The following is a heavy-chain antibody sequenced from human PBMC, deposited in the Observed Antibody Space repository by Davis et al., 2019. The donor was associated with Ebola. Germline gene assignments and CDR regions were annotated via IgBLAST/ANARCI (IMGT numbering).Heavy chain of an antibody. CDR1: GFTFSSYA. CDR3: ARDLGITMIGDGMDV. V-gene: IGHV3-30-3*01. Sequence: PGGSLRLSCAASGFTFSSYAMHWVRQAPGKGLEWVAVISYDGSNKYYADSVKGRFTISRDNSKNTLYLQMNSLRAEDTAVYYCARDLGITMIGDGMDVWGKGTTVTVSS. D-gene: IGHD3-22*01. CDR2: ISYDGSNK. J-gene: IGHJ6*04.